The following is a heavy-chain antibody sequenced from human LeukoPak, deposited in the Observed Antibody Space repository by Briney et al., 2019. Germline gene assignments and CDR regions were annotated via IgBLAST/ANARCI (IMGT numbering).Heavy chain of an antibody. CDR3: ARGLGIAVAGTPIDY. J-gene: IGHJ4*02. CDR2: INHSGST. D-gene: IGHD6-19*01. CDR1: GFTFSSYA. V-gene: IGHV4-34*01. Sequence: GSLRLSCAASGFTFSSYAMSWVRQPPGKGLEWIGEINHSGSTNYNPSLKSRVTISVDTSKNQFSLKLSSVTAADTAVYYCARGLGIAVAGTPIDYWGQGTLVTVSS.